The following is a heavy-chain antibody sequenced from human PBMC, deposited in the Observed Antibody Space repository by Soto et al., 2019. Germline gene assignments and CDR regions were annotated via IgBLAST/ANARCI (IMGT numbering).Heavy chain of an antibody. J-gene: IGHJ4*02. CDR3: AKDRRAYYYGSGADS. CDR2: ISYDGSGK. V-gene: IGHV3-30*18. CDR1: GFTCSDSG. D-gene: IGHD3-10*01. Sequence: QVYLVESGGGVVQPGTPLRLSCAASGFTCSDSGMHWVRQAPGKGLEWVAVISYDGSGKFYGDSVKGRFTISRDNSKNTVYLHMRGLTPEYTAVYYCAKDRRAYYYGSGADSWGQGTLVTVAA.